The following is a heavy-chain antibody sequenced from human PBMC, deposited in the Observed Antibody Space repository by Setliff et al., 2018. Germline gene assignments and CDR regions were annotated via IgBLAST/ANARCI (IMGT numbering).Heavy chain of an antibody. CDR1: GFTFSSYA. CDR2: INWDGRRT. J-gene: IGHJ3*02. Sequence: TSETLSLSCAASGFTFSSYAMSWVRQAPGKGLEWVSAINWDGRRTCYTDSVKGRFTISRDNAKNSLYLQMNRLRAEDTALYHGVLFGDRDTVDSWGQGTMVTVSS. V-gene: IGHV3-20*01. CDR3: VLFGDRDTVDS. D-gene: IGHD3-16*01.